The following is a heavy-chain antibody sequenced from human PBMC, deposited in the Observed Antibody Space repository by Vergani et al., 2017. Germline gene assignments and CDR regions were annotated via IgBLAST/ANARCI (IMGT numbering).Heavy chain of an antibody. CDR1: GYSISTGYY. CDR2: IYHSGST. J-gene: IGHJ4*02. CDR3: ARLLVRGDTTIDY. V-gene: IGHV4-38-2*01. Sequence: QVQLQESGPGLVKPSETLSLTCAVSGYSISTGYYWGWIRQPPGKGLRWIGSIYHSGSTSYNPSLKSRVTISVDTSRNQFSLKLTSVTAADTAVYYCARLLVRGDTTIDYWGQGTLVTVSS. D-gene: IGHD3-10*01.